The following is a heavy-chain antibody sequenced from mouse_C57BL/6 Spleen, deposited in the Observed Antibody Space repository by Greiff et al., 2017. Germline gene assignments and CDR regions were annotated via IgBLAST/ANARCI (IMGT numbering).Heavy chain of an antibody. CDR2: INPNYGTT. CDR1: GYSFTDYN. D-gene: IGHD2-4*01. CDR3: ARSTMISTWYAKDY. Sequence: EVQLQQSGPELVKPGASVKISCKASGYSFTDYNMNWVKQSNGQSLEWIGVINPNYGTTSYNQKFKGKATLTVDQSSSTAYMQLNSLTSEDSAVYYCARSTMISTWYAKDYWGQGTSVTVSS. V-gene: IGHV1-39*01. J-gene: IGHJ4*01.